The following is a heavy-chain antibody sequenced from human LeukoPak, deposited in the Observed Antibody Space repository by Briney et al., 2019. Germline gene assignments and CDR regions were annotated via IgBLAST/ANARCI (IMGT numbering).Heavy chain of an antibody. CDR1: GGSISSYY. D-gene: IGHD2-2*01. V-gene: IGHV4-59*08. Sequence: PSETLSLTCTVSGGSISSYYWSWIRQPPGKGLEWIGYIYYSGSTYYNPSLRSRVTISVDTSKNQFSLKLSSVTAADTAVYYCARGWYQLPNYYYYYYMDVWGKGTTVTISS. CDR3: ARGWYQLPNYYYYYYMDV. J-gene: IGHJ6*03. CDR2: IYYSGST.